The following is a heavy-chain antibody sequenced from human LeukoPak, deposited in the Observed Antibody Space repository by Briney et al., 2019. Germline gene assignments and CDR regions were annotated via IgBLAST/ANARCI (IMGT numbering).Heavy chain of an antibody. CDR3: ARDNDGWAWDY. V-gene: IGHV1-46*01. J-gene: IGHJ4*02. Sequence: GASVKVSCKTSGYTFTRHSMHWVRQAPGQGLEWMGLINPNGGRTTYAQKIQGRVTMTRDMSTGTMYMEMSSLRSEDTAVYYCARDNDGWAWDYWGQGTLVTVPS. CDR2: INPNGGRT. D-gene: IGHD5-24*01. CDR1: GYTFTRHS.